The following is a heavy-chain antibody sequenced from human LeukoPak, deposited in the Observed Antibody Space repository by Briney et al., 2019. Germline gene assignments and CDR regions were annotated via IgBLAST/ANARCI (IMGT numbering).Heavy chain of an antibody. CDR2: IYYSGST. CDR1: GGSISSSSYY. J-gene: IGHJ5*02. CDR3: ARGLGLDWFDP. Sequence: SETLSLTCTVSGGSISSSSYYWGWIRQPPGKGLEWIGSIYYSGSTYYNPSLKSRVTISVDTSKNQFSLKLSSVTAADTAVYYCARGLGLDWFDPWGQGTLVTVSS. V-gene: IGHV4-39*07. D-gene: IGHD3/OR15-3a*01.